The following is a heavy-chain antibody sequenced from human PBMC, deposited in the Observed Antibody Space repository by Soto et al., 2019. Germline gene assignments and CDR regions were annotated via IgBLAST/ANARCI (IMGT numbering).Heavy chain of an antibody. CDR1: GGSFSGYY. CDR3: AREVATVTKHFDY. CDR2: INHSGST. V-gene: IGHV4-34*01. J-gene: IGHJ4*02. D-gene: IGHD4-17*01. Sequence: SETLSLTCAVYGGSFSGYYWSWIRQPPGKGLERIGEINHSGSTNYNPSLKSRVTISVDTSKNQFSLKLSSVTAADTAVYYCAREVATVTKHFDYWGQGTLVTVSS.